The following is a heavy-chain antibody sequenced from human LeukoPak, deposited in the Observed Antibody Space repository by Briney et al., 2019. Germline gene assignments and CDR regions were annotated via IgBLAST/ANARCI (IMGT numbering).Heavy chain of an antibody. CDR2: IIPIFGTT. V-gene: IGHV1-69*06. D-gene: IGHD3-22*01. CDR1: GGTFNSYA. CDR3: AILNDYYDTSGYY. J-gene: IGHJ4*02. Sequence: ASVKVSCKASGGTFNSYAISWVRQAPGQGLEWMGGIIPIFGTTNYARKFRGRVTLTADKSTRTAYMELSSLRSEDTAVYYCAILNDYYDTSGYYWGQGTLVTVSS.